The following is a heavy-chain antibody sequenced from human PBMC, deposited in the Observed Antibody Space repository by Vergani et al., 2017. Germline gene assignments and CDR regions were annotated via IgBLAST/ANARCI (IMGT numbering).Heavy chain of an antibody. CDR2: ISYDGSNK. J-gene: IGHJ3*02. D-gene: IGHD6-19*01. CDR1: GFTFSSYG. Sequence: QVQLVESGGGVVQPGRSLRLSCAASGFTFSSYGMHWVRQAPGKGLEWVAVISYDGSNKYYADSVKGRFTISRDNSKNTLYLQMNSLRAEDTAVYYCSLSIAVAGTSAFYIWGQGTMVTVSS. CDR3: SLSIAVAGTSAFYI. V-gene: IGHV3-30*03.